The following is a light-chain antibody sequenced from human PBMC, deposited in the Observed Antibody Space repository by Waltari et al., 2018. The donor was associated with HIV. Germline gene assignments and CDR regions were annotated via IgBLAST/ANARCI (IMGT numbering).Light chain of an antibody. J-gene: IGLJ1*01. CDR3: CPYAGKSTHV. CDR2: DVS. Sequence: QSALTQAASVSGSPGQSITISCNGTSSDVGHYNLISWYQQYTGKAPTVVIFDVSKRPAGVSNRFSASKSGNTASLTTSGLQPEDEADYYCCPYAGKSTHVLGSGTKVTVL. CDR1: SSDVGHYNL. V-gene: IGLV2-23*02.